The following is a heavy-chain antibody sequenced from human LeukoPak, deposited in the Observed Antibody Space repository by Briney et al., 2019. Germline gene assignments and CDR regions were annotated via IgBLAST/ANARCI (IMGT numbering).Heavy chain of an antibody. CDR1: GGSISSYY. J-gene: IGHJ4*02. Sequence: SETLSLTCTVSGGSISSYYWSWIRQPPGKGLEWIGYIYYSGSTNYNPSLKSRVTISVDTSKNQFSLKLGSVTAADTAVYYCAGGTGYSSSWPFDYWGQGTLVTVSS. V-gene: IGHV4-59*01. D-gene: IGHD6-13*01. CDR2: IYYSGST. CDR3: AGGTGYSSSWPFDY.